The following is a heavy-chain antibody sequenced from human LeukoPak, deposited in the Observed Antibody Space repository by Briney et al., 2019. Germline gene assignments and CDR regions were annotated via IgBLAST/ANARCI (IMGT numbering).Heavy chain of an antibody. D-gene: IGHD3-3*01. CDR1: GFTFSSYW. J-gene: IGHJ4*02. V-gene: IGHV3-7*01. CDR2: IMQDGSEK. Sequence: GGSLRLSCAASGFTFSSYWMSWVRQAPGKGLEWVANIMQDGSEKYYVDSVKGRFTISRDNAKNSLYLQMNSLRAEDTAVYYCARPYTIFGVVSLFDYWGQGTLVTVSS. CDR3: ARPYTIFGVVSLFDY.